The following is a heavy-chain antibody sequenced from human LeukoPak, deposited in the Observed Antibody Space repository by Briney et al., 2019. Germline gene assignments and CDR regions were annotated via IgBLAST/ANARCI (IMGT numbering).Heavy chain of an antibody. CDR3: ARGGVSGSYQTALDY. V-gene: IGHV3-9*01. D-gene: IGHD1-26*01. Sequence: PGGSLRLSCAASGFIFDDYAMHWVRQAPGKGLEWVSGISWNSGSIGYADSVKGRFSISRDNAKNSLYLQMNSLRAEGTALYYCARGGVSGSYQTALDYWGQGTLVTVSS. CDR1: GFIFDDYA. CDR2: ISWNSGSI. J-gene: IGHJ4*02.